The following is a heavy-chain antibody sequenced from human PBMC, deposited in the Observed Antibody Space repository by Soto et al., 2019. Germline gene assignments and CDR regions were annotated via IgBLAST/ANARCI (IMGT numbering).Heavy chain of an antibody. V-gene: IGHV4-39*01. CDR1: GGSISSSSYY. D-gene: IGHD7-27*01. J-gene: IGHJ6*02. Sequence: QLQLQESGPGLVKPSETLSLTCTVSGGSISSSSYYWGWIRQPPGKGLEWIGSIYYSGSTYYNPSLKSRVTISVDTSKNQFSRKLSSVTAADTAVYYWARTPWGSRLYYYYYGMDVWCQGTTVTVSS. CDR2: IYYSGST. CDR3: ARTPWGSRLYYYYYGMDV.